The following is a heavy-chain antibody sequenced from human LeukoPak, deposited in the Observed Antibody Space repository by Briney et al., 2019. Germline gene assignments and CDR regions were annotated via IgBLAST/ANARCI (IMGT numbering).Heavy chain of an antibody. V-gene: IGHV4-38-2*01. CDR2: IYHSGSN. D-gene: IGHD3-22*01. CDR1: GYSISGGYY. J-gene: IGHJ4*02. Sequence: SETLSLTCAVSGYSISGGYYWAWIRQPPGKGLEWIGSIYHSGSNYYNPSLKSRVTTSVDTSKNQFSLRLSSVTAADTAIYYCASDRRNSAYYYDSGGYYVEYWGQGTLVTVSS. CDR3: ASDRRNSAYYYDSGGYYVEY.